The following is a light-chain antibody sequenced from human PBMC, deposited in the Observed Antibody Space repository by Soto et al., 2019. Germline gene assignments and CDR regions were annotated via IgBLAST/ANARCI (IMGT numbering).Light chain of an antibody. V-gene: IGKV1-33*01. J-gene: IGKJ5*01. CDR2: DAS. CDR3: QQYDDLVT. Sequence: IQMKKSPSSLSPSLGDRVTITCQASQDIRNYLNWYQQKPGNAPNALIYDASNLETGVPSRFSVSGSGTDFTFTISSMKPEDIATDYCQQYDDLVTFCQATRLEIK. CDR1: QDIRNY.